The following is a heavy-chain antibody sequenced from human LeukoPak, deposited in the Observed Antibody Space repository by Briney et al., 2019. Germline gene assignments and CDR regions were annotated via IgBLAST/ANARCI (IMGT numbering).Heavy chain of an antibody. CDR3: ARGWGTPDY. CDR2: ISTSSTTT. V-gene: IGHV3-48*02. D-gene: IGHD3-16*01. Sequence: QPGGSLRLSCAASGFTFSTHYMMWVRQAPGKGLEWISYISTSSTTTYYADSVKGRFTISRDNAKNSLYLQMNSLRDEDTAVYYCARGWGTPDYWGQGTLVTVSS. CDR1: GFTFSTHY. J-gene: IGHJ4*02.